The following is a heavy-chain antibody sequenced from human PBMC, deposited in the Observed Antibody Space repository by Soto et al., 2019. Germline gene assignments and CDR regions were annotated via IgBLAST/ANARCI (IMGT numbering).Heavy chain of an antibody. V-gene: IGHV3-23*01. D-gene: IGHD3-22*01. Sequence: GGSLRLSCAASGFTFSSYAMSWVRQAPGKGLEWVSAISGSGSSTYYADSVKGRFTISRDNSKNTLYLQMNSLRAEDTAVYYCAKHPYDSSGYYGDYWGQGTLVTVSS. CDR1: GFTFSSYA. J-gene: IGHJ4*02. CDR2: ISGSGSST. CDR3: AKHPYDSSGYYGDY.